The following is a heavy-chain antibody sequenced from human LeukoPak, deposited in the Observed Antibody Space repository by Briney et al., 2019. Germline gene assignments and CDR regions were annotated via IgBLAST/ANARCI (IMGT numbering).Heavy chain of an antibody. CDR2: VSYDGGQK. D-gene: IGHD6-19*01. CDR3: AKEDPPYSSGWYEYFQH. Sequence: GRSLRLSCVGSGFSLSEYGIHWIRQPPAKGLEWVAVVSYDGGQKYYADYVKGRFTISRDNSKNTLYLQMNSLRAEDTAVYYCAKEDPPYSSGWYEYFQHWGQGTLVTVSS. CDR1: GFSLSEYG. V-gene: IGHV3-30*18. J-gene: IGHJ1*01.